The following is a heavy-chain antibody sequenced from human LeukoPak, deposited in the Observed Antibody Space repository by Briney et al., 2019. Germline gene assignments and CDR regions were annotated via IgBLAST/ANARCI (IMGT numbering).Heavy chain of an antibody. V-gene: IGHV1-18*01. CDR2: ISAYNGNT. D-gene: IGHD3-22*01. CDR3: ARGMIATPYYYGMTS. Sequence: ASVELSCKASGYTFTSYGISWVRQAPGQGLEWMGWISAYNGNTNYAQTLQGRVTMTTDTSTSTAYMELRSLRSDDTAVYYCARGMIATPYYYGMTSGAKGPRSPSP. CDR1: GYTFTSYG. J-gene: IGHJ6*02.